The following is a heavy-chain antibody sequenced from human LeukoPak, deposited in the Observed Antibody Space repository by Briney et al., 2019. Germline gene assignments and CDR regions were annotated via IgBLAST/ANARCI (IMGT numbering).Heavy chain of an antibody. V-gene: IGHV3-48*03. CDR1: GFTFSGFQ. Sequence: GGSLRLSCAAPGFTFSGFQMNWFRQAPGKGLEWVSFISSSGSTTYYADSVKGRFTISRDNAKNSMSLQMNSLRGEDTAVYYCARELIGTVTSGFWGQGTLVTVSS. CDR3: ARELIGTVTSGF. D-gene: IGHD4-17*01. J-gene: IGHJ4*02. CDR2: ISSSGSTT.